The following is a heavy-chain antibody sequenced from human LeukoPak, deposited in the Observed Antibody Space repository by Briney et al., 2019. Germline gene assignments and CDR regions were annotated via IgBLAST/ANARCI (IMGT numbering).Heavy chain of an antibody. J-gene: IGHJ4*02. CDR1: GGSISSSSYY. CDR3: ARRTRGVIIGEFDY. Sequence: SETLSLTCTVSGGSISSSSYYWGWIRQPPGKGLEWIGSIYYSGSTYYNPSLKSRVTISVDTSKNQFSLKLSSVTAADTAVYYCARRTRGVIIGEFDYWGQGTLVTVSS. D-gene: IGHD3-10*01. CDR2: IYYSGST. V-gene: IGHV4-39*07.